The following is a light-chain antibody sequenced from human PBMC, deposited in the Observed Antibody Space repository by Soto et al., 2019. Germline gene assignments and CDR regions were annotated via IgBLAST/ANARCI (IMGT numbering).Light chain of an antibody. V-gene: IGLV1-51*02. CDR2: ENN. CDR1: SSDIGNNY. J-gene: IGLJ2*01. Sequence: QSVLTQPPSVSAAPGQKVTISCSGTSSDIGNNYLSWYQQLPGTAPKLLIYENNKRPSGIPDRFSGSRSGTSATLGITGPQTGDEADYYCGTWDSRLSAVVFGGGTKLTVL. CDR3: GTWDSRLSAVV.